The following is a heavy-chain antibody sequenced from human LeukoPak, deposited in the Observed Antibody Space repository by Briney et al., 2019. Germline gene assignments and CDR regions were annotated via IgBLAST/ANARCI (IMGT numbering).Heavy chain of an antibody. Sequence: GESLKISCKGSGYSFTSYWIGWVRQMPGKGLEWMGIFYPGDSDIRYSPSFQGQVTISADKSLTTAYLQWSSLKASDTAMYYCASSTGVRPTDFDYWGQGTLVTVSS. V-gene: IGHV5-51*01. CDR2: FYPGDSDI. D-gene: IGHD1-14*01. CDR3: ASSTGVRPTDFDY. CDR1: GYSFTSYW. J-gene: IGHJ4*02.